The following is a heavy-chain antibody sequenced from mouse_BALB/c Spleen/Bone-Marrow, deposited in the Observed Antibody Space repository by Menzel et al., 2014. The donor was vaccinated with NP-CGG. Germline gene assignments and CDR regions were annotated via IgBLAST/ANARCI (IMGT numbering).Heavy chain of an antibody. J-gene: IGHJ2*01. CDR3: AGGDYRSYYFDY. D-gene: IGHD2-14*01. CDR1: GYAFTNYL. CDR2: INPGSGGT. V-gene: IGHV1-54*01. Sequence: QLQLRQSGAELVRPGTSVKVSCKVSGYAFTNYLIEWVKQRPGQGLEWIGVINPGSGGTNYNEKFKGKATLTADKSSSTAYMQLSSLTSDDSAVYFCAGGDYRSYYFDYWRQGTTLTVSS.